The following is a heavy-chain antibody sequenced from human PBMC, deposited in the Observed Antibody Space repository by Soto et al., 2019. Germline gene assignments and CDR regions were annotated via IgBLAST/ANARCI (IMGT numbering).Heavy chain of an antibody. J-gene: IGHJ4*02. CDR2: IYYSGST. CDR1: GGSISSGDYY. Sequence: SETLSLTCTVSGGSISSGDYYWSWIRQPPGKGLEWIGYIYYSGSTYYNPSLKSRVTISVDTSKNQFSLKLSSVTAADTAVYYCARGCSSTSCYADPDYWGKGTLVTVSS. V-gene: IGHV4-30-4*01. CDR3: ARGCSSTSCYADPDY. D-gene: IGHD2-2*01.